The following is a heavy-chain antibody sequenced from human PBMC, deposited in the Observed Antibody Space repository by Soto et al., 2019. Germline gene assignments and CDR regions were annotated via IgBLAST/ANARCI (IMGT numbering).Heavy chain of an antibody. Sequence: LRLSCAASGFTFSSYSMNWVRQAPGKGLGWVSSISSSSSYIYYADSVKGRFTISRDNAKNSLYLQMNSLRAEDTAVYYCARGDRYCTYCVCYLLAAPEFDFWGQGTLVPVSS. V-gene: IGHV3-21*01. CDR3: ARGDRYCTYCVCYLLAAPEFDF. CDR1: GFTFSSYS. CDR2: ISSSSSYI. D-gene: IGHD2-8*01. J-gene: IGHJ4*02.